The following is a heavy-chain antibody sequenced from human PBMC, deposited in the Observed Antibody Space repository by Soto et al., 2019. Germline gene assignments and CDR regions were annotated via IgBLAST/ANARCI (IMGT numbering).Heavy chain of an antibody. CDR1: GYTFTSYG. Sequence: GASVKVSCKASGYTFTSYGISWVRQAPGQGLEWMGWISAYNGNTNYAQKLQGRVTMTTDTSTSTAYMELRSLRSDDTAVYYCARAFLLYSSSWSKSKPLDYWGQGTLVTVSS. CDR3: ARAFLLYSSSWSKSKPLDY. D-gene: IGHD6-13*01. V-gene: IGHV1-18*01. CDR2: ISAYNGNT. J-gene: IGHJ4*02.